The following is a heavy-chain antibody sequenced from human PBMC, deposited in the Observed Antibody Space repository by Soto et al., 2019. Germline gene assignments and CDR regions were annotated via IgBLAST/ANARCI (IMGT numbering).Heavy chain of an antibody. CDR1: GFTFSTSG. Sequence: QVQMVESGGGVVQPGTSLRLSCATSGFTFSTSGMHWVRQAPGKGLEWVAMISHDGSVTYYTDSVQGRFTISRDTPKNTLYLQMNSLIDEATAIYYCAKDWGSSGWYHWFDPWGQGTRVTVS. D-gene: IGHD6-13*01. J-gene: IGHJ5*02. V-gene: IGHV3-30*18. CDR2: ISHDGSVT. CDR3: AKDWGSSGWYHWFDP.